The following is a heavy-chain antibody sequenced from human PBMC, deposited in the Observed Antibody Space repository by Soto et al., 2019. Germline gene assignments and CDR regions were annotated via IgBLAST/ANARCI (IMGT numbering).Heavy chain of an antibody. J-gene: IGHJ6*02. V-gene: IGHV2-26*01. CDR2: IFSDNER. Sequence: SGPTLVNPTETLTLTCTVSGFSLTTGKMGVSWIRQPPGKALEWLAHIFSDNERSYSTSLQGRLTISKDTSGSQVILSMTNVDPVDTATYYCARMNVDSYQFYYAMDVWGQGTTVTVSS. D-gene: IGHD4-17*01. CDR1: GFSLTTGKMG. CDR3: ARMNVDSYQFYYAMDV.